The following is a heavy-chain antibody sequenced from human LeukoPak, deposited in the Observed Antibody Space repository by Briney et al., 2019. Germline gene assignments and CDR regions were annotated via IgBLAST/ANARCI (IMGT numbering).Heavy chain of an antibody. J-gene: IGHJ3*02. CDR1: GGTFSSYA. D-gene: IGHD6-13*01. V-gene: IGHV1-69*06. CDR3: ARRYSSSWYWAFDI. Sequence: SVKVSCKASGGTFSSYAINWVRQAPGQGLEWMGGFIPIFGTADYAQKFQGRGTITADKSTSTAYIELSSLRSEDTAVYYCARRYSSSWYWAFDIWGQGTMVTVSS. CDR2: FIPIFGTA.